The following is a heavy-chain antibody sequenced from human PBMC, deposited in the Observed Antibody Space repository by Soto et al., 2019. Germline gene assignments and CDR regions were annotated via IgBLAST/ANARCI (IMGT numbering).Heavy chain of an antibody. CDR2: IIPIYGTT. CDR3: ARDGVGTIVGGMDV. V-gene: IGHV1-69*13. D-gene: IGHD3-3*01. Sequence: ASVKVSCKTSGGTFSNDAISWVRQAPGQGLEWMGGIIPIYGTTHYAQKFQDRVKLTADESTGTAYMELSSLRSEDTGVYYCARDGVGTIVGGMDVWGQGTTVTVSS. CDR1: GGTFSNDA. J-gene: IGHJ6*02.